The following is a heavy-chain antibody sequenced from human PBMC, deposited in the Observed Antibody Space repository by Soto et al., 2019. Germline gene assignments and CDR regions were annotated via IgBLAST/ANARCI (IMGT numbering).Heavy chain of an antibody. D-gene: IGHD3-16*02. V-gene: IGHV4-34*01. CDR2: INHSGST. Sequence: SETLSLTCAVYGGSFSGYYWSWIRQPPGKGLEWIGEINHSGSTNYNPSLKSRVTISVDTSKNQFSLKLSSVTAADTAVYYCARRIMITFGGVIASYYFDYWGQGTLVTVSS. J-gene: IGHJ4*02. CDR3: ARRIMITFGGVIASYYFDY. CDR1: GGSFSGYY.